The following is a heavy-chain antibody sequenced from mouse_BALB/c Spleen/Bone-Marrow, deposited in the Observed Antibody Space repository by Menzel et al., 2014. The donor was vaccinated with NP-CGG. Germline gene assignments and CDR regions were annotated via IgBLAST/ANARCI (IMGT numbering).Heavy chain of an antibody. D-gene: IGHD2-10*01. Sequence: EVKLVESEGGLVQFGGSLKLSCAASGFTFSRYGMSWVRQTPDKRLELVAIINSDGGSTYYPDSVKGRFTISRDNAKNTLYLQMSSLKSEDTAMYYCARAYYWGQGALVTVSA. CDR2: INSDGGST. J-gene: IGHJ3*01. CDR3: ARAYY. V-gene: IGHV5-6-3*01. CDR1: GFTFSRYG.